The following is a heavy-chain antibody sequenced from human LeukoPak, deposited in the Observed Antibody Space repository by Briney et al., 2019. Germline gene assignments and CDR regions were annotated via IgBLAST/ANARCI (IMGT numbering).Heavy chain of an antibody. V-gene: IGHV4-39*01. CDR1: GFTFSNYW. CDR3: ARLDWNYDVY. Sequence: GSLRLSCAASGFTFSNYWMNWVRQAPGKGLEWIGNINYTGGTYYNPSLESRVTLSIDTSKNQFSLKLSYVTAADTAVYYCARLDWNYDVYWGQGALVTVSS. CDR2: INYTGGT. J-gene: IGHJ4*02. D-gene: IGHD1-7*01.